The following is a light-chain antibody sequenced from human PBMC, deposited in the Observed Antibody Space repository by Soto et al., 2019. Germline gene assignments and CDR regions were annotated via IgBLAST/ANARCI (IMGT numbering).Light chain of an antibody. CDR3: LQDNNYPWT. J-gene: IGKJ1*01. V-gene: IGKV1-6*01. CDR2: GAS. CDR1: QAIRND. Sequence: AIQMTQSPYSLSASVGDRVTISCRASQAIRNDLGWYQQKPGKAPNLLIYGASSLESGVPSRFSGSGSGTDFTLSISSLQPEDFATYYCLQDNNYPWTFGQGTKVEI.